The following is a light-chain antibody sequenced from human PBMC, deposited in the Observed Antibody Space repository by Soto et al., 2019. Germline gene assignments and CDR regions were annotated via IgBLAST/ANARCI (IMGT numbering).Light chain of an antibody. Sequence: DIQMTKSPSTLSGSVGDRVTITCRASQTISSWLAWYQQKPVKAPKLLIYKASTLKSGVPSRFSGSGSGTEFTLTISSLQPDDFATYYCQHYNSYSEAFGQGTKVDNK. CDR1: QTISSW. CDR3: QHYNSYSEA. V-gene: IGKV1-5*03. J-gene: IGKJ1*01. CDR2: KAS.